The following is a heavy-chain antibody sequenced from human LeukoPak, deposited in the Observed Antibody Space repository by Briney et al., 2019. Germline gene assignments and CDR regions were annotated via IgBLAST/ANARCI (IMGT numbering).Heavy chain of an antibody. CDR1: GGTFSSYA. D-gene: IGHD3-9*01. V-gene: IGHV1-69*05. J-gene: IGHJ6*03. CDR3: ARSTYYDILTGYIYYYYYMDV. CDR2: IIPIFGTA. Sequence: SVKVSCKASGGTFSSYAISWVRQAPGQGPEWMGRIIPIFGTANYAQKFQGRVTITTDESTSTAYMELSSLRSDDTAVYYCARSTYYDILTGYIYYYYYMDVWGKGTTVTVSS.